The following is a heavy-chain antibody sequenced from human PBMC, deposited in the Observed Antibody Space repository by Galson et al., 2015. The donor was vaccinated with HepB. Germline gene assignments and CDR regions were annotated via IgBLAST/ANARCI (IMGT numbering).Heavy chain of an antibody. D-gene: IGHD6-13*01. CDR2: INPSGGST. CDR1: GYTFTSYY. J-gene: IGHJ1*01. Sequence: SVKVSCKASGYTFTSYYMHWVRQAPGQGLEWMGIINPSGGSTSYAQKLQGRVTMTRDTSTSTVYMELSSLRSEDTAVYYCASDTSDSSSWYSLQHWGQGTLVTVSS. V-gene: IGHV1-46*04. CDR3: ASDTSDSSSWYSLQH.